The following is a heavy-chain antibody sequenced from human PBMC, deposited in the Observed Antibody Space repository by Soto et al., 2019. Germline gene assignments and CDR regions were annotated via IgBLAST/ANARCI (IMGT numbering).Heavy chain of an antibody. CDR1: GGSVSGYY. D-gene: IGHD4-17*01. CDR3: ARQLYGVYDY. CDR2: IYYSGST. V-gene: IGHV4-59*08. Sequence: PSETLSLTCTVSGGSVSGYYWSWFRQPPGKGLEWIGYIYYSGSTNYNPSLKSRVTISVDTSKNQFSLKLSSVTAADTAVYYCARQLYGVYDYWGQGTLVTVSS. J-gene: IGHJ4*02.